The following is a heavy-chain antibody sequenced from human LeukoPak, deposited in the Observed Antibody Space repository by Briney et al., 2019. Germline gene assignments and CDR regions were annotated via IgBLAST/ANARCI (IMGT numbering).Heavy chain of an antibody. J-gene: IGHJ5*02. CDR1: GFSFSSYG. Sequence: GGSLRLSCAASGFSFSSYGMTWVRLAPGKGLEWVSSISGSGGEIHYADSVRGRFAISRDNSKNTMYLQMNSLRDEDTAVFYCAKGGPFSTSSQKYFDPWGQGSLVIVS. V-gene: IGHV3-23*01. D-gene: IGHD6-6*01. CDR3: AKGGPFSTSSQKYFDP. CDR2: ISGSGGEI.